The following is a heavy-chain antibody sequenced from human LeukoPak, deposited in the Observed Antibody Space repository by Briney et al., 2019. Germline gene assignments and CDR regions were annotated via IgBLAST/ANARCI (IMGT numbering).Heavy chain of an antibody. CDR2: LGGKADNFAT. CDR3: LRYYYDSSGYPYLCY. CDR1: GFTFGDST. Sequence: GGSLKLSCAASGFTFGDSTFHWVRQASGKGLAWVGRLGGKADNFATTYSASVKGRFTISRDEAKTTVYLQMNSLKTEDTAVYYCLRYYYDSSGYPYLCYWGQGTLVTVSS. J-gene: IGHJ4*02. D-gene: IGHD3-22*01. V-gene: IGHV3-73*01.